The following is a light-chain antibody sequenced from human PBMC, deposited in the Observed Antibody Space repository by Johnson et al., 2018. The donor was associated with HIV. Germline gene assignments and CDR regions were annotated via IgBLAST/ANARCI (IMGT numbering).Light chain of an antibody. J-gene: IGLJ1*01. CDR3: GTWDSSRSALYV. V-gene: IGLV1-51*01. CDR2: DNN. Sequence: QSILTQPPSVSAAPGQRVTISCSGSSSNIGNNYISWYQQLPGTAPKLLIYDNNKRPSGIPDRVSGSKSGTSATLGIPGLPTGDEADYYCGTWDSSRSALYVFGTGTKVTVL. CDR1: SSNIGNNY.